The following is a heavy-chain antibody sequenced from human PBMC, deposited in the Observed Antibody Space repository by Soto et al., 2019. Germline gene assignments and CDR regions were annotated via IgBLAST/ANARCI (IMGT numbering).Heavy chain of an antibody. CDR2: INPSGGST. Sequence: ASVKVSCKASGYTFTSYYMLWVRQAPGQGLEWMGIINPSGGSTSYAQKFQGRVTMTRDTYTSTVYMELSSLRSEDTAVYYCARDPSIKNWFDPWGQGTLVTVSS. J-gene: IGHJ5*02. CDR1: GYTFTSYY. CDR3: ARDPSIKNWFDP. V-gene: IGHV1-46*01.